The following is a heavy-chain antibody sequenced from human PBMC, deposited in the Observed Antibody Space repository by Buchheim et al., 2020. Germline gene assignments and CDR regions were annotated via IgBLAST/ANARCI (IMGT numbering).Heavy chain of an antibody. CDR3: ATAPGFYDSAPFDF. V-gene: IGHV3-15*01. CDR2: IKRKTDGGTT. J-gene: IGHJ4*02. Sequence: EVQLVESGGGLVNPGGSLRLSCAVSGFTFSSAWMSWVRQSPGKGLEWVGLIKRKTDGGTTDYAAPVKGRFTISRDDSENTLYLQMSNLKTEDTAVYYCATAPGFYDSAPFDFWGQGT. CDR1: GFTFSSAW. D-gene: IGHD3-22*01.